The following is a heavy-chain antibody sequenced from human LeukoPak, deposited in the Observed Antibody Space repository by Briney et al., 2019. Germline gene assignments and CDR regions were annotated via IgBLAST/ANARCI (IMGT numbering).Heavy chain of an antibody. CDR2: INPSGGST. CDR3: ARAGVWGNFLL. Sequence: ASVKVSCKASGYTFTSYYMHWVRQAPGQGLEWMGIINPSGGSTSYAQKFQGRVTMTRDMSTSTVYMELSSLRSEDTAVYYCARAGVWGNFLLWGQGTLVTVSS. V-gene: IGHV1-46*01. D-gene: IGHD3-16*01. J-gene: IGHJ4*02. CDR1: GYTFTSYY.